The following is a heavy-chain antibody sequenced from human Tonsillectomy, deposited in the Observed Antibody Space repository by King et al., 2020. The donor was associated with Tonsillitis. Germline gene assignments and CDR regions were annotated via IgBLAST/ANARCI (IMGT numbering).Heavy chain of an antibody. V-gene: IGHV4-59*08. Sequence: QLQESGPGLVKPSETLSLTCTVSGGSISSYYWSWIRQPPGKGLEWIGYIYYSGSTNYNPSLKSRVTISVDTSKNQFSLKLRSVTAADTAVYYCARAPIFGVDSYYYYYMDVWGNGTTVTVSS. CDR1: GGSISSYY. D-gene: IGHD3-3*01. CDR2: IYYSGST. J-gene: IGHJ6*03. CDR3: ARAPIFGVDSYYYYYMDV.